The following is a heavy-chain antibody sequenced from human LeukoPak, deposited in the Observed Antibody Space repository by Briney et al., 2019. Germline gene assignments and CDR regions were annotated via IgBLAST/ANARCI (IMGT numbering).Heavy chain of an antibody. CDR2: ISYDGRKT. J-gene: IGHJ4*02. Sequence: GGSLRLSCAASGFTFSDYAIHWVRQAPGKGLEWVAVISYDGRKTYHADSVRGRFTISRDNSRNSLYLQMNSLRAEDTTFYYCTKGGFKYFDWSYFDYWGQGTLVTVSS. CDR1: GFTFSDYA. D-gene: IGHD3-9*01. V-gene: IGHV3-30*04. CDR3: TKGGFKYFDWSYFDY.